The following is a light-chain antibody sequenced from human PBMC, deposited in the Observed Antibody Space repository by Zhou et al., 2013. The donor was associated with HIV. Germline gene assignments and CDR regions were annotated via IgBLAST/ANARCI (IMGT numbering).Light chain of an antibody. Sequence: EIVLTQSPGTLSLSPGERATLSCRASQSVSSRYLAWYQQKPGQAPRLLIYGASSRAPGIPDRFSGSGSGTDFTLTISRLEPEDLAVYYCQQYGSSPPNTFGQGTKLEIK. V-gene: IGKV3-20*01. CDR1: QSVSSRY. CDR3: QQYGSSPPNT. CDR2: GAS. J-gene: IGKJ2*01.